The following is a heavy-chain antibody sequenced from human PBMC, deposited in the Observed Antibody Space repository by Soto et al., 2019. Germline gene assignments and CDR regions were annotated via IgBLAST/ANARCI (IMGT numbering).Heavy chain of an antibody. CDR2: TYYRSKLFH. J-gene: IGHJ3*01. V-gene: IGHV6-1*01. CDR3: ARGNALDV. CDR1: GDSVSSVITS. Sequence: SQTLSLTCAISGDSVSSVITSWNWIRQSPSRGLEWLGRTYYRSKLFHDYAASVKSRITINPDTSKNQFSLELNSMTPEDTAVYYCARGNALDVWGQGTVVTVSS. D-gene: IGHD3-10*01.